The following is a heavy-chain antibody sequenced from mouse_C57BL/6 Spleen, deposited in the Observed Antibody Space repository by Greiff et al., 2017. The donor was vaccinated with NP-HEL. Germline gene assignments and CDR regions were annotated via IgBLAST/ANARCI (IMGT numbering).Heavy chain of an antibody. D-gene: IGHD2-4*01. Sequence: QVQLQQSGAELVRPGASVKLSCKASGYTFTDYYINWVKQRPGQGLEWIARIYPGSGNTYYNEKFKGKATITADTSSNTAYLQLSSLTSEDTAVYYCAWGYDYDYAMDYWGQGTSVTVSS. J-gene: IGHJ4*01. CDR2: IYPGSGNT. CDR3: AWGYDYDYAMDY. CDR1: GYTFTDYY. V-gene: IGHV1-76*01.